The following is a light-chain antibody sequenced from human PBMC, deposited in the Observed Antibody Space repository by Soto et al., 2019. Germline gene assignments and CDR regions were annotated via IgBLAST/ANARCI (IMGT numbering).Light chain of an antibody. J-gene: IGLJ1*01. V-gene: IGLV2-23*02. CDR3: CLYAGSSTYV. CDR1: SSDVGSYNL. Sequence: QSALTQPASVSGSPGQSFTISCTGTSSDVGSYNLVSWYQQHPGKAPKLMIYEVSKRPSGVSNRFSGSKSGNTASLTISGLQAEDEADYYCCLYAGSSTYVFGTGTKVTVL. CDR2: EVS.